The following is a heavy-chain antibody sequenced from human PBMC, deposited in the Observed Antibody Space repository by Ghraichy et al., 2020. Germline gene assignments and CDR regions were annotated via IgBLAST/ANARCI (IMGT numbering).Heavy chain of an antibody. J-gene: IGHJ6*02. Sequence: GGSLRLSCAASGFTFSSYGMHWVRQTPGKGLEWVAVISYDGSIEYYADSVKGRFTISRDNSKNTLHLQMNSPRADDTAVYYCAKDSSGWYASLNYFYYGMDVWGQGTTVTVSS. CDR2: ISYDGSIE. CDR3: AKDSSGWYASLNYFYYGMDV. CDR1: GFTFSSYG. D-gene: IGHD6-19*01. V-gene: IGHV3-30*18.